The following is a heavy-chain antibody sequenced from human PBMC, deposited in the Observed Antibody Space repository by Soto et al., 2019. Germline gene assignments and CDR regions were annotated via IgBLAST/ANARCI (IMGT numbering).Heavy chain of an antibody. J-gene: IGHJ4*02. Sequence: GGALRLSCAASGFTFSSYSMNWVRQAPGKGLEWVSYISSSSSTIYYADSVKGRFTISRDNAKNSLYLQMNSLRDEDTALYYCARVARAGIAAAGTTYWGQGALVTVSS. V-gene: IGHV3-48*02. CDR1: GFTFSSYS. D-gene: IGHD6-13*01. CDR3: ARVARAGIAAAGTTY. CDR2: ISSSSSTI.